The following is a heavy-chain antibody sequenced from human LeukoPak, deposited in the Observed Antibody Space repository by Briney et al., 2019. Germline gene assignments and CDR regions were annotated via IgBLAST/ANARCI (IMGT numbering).Heavy chain of an antibody. D-gene: IGHD2-15*01. CDR3: AKSCYSLGSQH. V-gene: IGHV3-30*18. Sequence: PGRSLRLSCAASGFTFSSYGMHWVRQAPGKGLEWVAVISYDGSNKYYADSVKGRFTISRDNSKNTLYLQMNSLRAEDTAVYYCAKSCYSLGSQHWGQGTLVTVSS. CDR2: ISYDGSNK. CDR1: GFTFSSYG. J-gene: IGHJ1*01.